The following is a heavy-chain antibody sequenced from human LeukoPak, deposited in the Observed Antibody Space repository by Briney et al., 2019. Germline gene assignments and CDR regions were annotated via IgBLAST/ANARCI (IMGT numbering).Heavy chain of an antibody. V-gene: IGHV3-33*01. CDR1: GFTFSSYG. CDR2: IWYDGSNK. Sequence: GGSLRLSCAASGFTFSSYGMHWVRQAPGKGLEWVAVIWYDGSNKYYADSVKGRFTISRDNSKNTLYLQMNSLRAEDTAVYYCARSGIAAAPYYYGMDVWGQGTTVTVSS. CDR3: ARSGIAAAPYYYGMDV. D-gene: IGHD6-13*01. J-gene: IGHJ6*02.